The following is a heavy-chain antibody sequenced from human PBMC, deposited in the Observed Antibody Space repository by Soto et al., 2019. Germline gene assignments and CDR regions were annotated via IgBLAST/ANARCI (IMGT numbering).Heavy chain of an antibody. D-gene: IGHD5-12*01. Sequence: QVQLVQSGAEVKKPGASVKVSCKASGYTFTSYEMYWVRQAPGQGLEWMGIINPSGGSTTYAQKFQGRVTMTRDTSTNTVYMELSSLRSEDTAVYYCARDRRDGYNTFDYWGQGTLVTVSS. V-gene: IGHV1-46*01. CDR1: GYTFTSYE. J-gene: IGHJ4*02. CDR3: ARDRRDGYNTFDY. CDR2: INPSGGST.